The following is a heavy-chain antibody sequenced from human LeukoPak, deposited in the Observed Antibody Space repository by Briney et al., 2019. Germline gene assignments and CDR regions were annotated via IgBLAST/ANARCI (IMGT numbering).Heavy chain of an antibody. D-gene: IGHD2-2*02. V-gene: IGHV3-21*01. CDR2: ISSSSSYI. CDR3: ARDLRYCSSTSCYTGDY. J-gene: IGHJ4*02. CDR1: GFTFSSYS. Sequence: GGSLRLSCAASGFTFSSYSMSWVRQAPGKGLEWVSSISSSSSYIYYADSVKGRLTISRDNAKNSLYLQMNSVRAEDTAVYYCARDLRYCSSTSCYTGDYWGQGTLVTVSS.